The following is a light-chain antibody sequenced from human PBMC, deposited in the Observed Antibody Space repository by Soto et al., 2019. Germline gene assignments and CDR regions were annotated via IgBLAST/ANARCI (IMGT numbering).Light chain of an antibody. CDR3: QLYNEYSWT. Sequence: DIHMTQSPSTLSASVGDRVTITCRASQSISIWLAWYQQKPGKAPILLIYKTSSLESGVPARFSGSGSGTEFTLTISSLQPDDFATYYCQLYNEYSWTFGQGTKVEIK. CDR2: KTS. V-gene: IGKV1-5*03. CDR1: QSISIW. J-gene: IGKJ1*01.